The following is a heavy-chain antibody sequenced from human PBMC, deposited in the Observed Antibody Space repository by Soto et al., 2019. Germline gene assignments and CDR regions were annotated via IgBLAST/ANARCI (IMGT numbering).Heavy chain of an antibody. Sequence: QVQLQESGPGLVKPSQTLSLTCTVSGGSISSGGYYWSWIRQHPGKGLEWIGYIYYSGSTYYNPSLKSRVTISVDTSKNQFSLKLSSVTAADTAVYYCARGVVAATPGDNWFDPWGQGTLVTVSS. CDR1: GGSISSGGYY. CDR2: IYYSGST. J-gene: IGHJ5*02. D-gene: IGHD2-15*01. CDR3: ARGVVAATPGDNWFDP. V-gene: IGHV4-31*03.